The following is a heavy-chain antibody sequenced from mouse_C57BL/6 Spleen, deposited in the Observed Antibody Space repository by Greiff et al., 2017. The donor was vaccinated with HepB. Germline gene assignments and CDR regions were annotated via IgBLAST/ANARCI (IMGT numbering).Heavy chain of an antibody. J-gene: IGHJ2*01. CDR2: INPNNGGT. V-gene: IGHV1-26*01. CDR3: ARPTYYCGSSSFDY. CDR1: GYTFTDYY. Sequence: EVQLQQSGPELVKPGASVKISCKASGYTFTDYYMNWVKQSHGKSLEWIGDINPNNGGTSYNQKFKGKATLTVDKSSSTAYMELRSLTSEDSAVYYCARPTYYCGSSSFDYWGQGTTLTVSS. D-gene: IGHD1-1*01.